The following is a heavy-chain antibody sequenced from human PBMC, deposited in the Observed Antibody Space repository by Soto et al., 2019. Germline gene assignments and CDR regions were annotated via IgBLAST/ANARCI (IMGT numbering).Heavy chain of an antibody. Sequence: PSETLSLTCTVSGDSISSYYWSCIRQPAGKGMEWIGRIHTTENTNYNPSLRSRVTMSVDTSNNQFSLKLTSLTAADTAVYYCARALTSAAGLYFDYWGEGTLVTVSS. CDR1: GDSISSYY. CDR2: IHTTENT. V-gene: IGHV4-4*07. D-gene: IGHD6-13*01. J-gene: IGHJ4*02. CDR3: ARALTSAAGLYFDY.